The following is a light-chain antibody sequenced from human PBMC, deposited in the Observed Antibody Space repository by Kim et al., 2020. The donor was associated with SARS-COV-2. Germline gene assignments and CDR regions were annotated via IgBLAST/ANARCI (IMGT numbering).Light chain of an antibody. J-gene: IGLJ2*01. Sequence: SSELTQDPAVSVALGQTVRITCQGDSLTTSYATWYQLRPGQAPVCVMFGQNIRPSGIPDRFSGSTSGNTASLTISGAQAAEEAAYYCGSWDRWLNQGIFGGGTQLTVL. V-gene: IGLV3-19*02. CDR1: SLTTSY. CDR3: GSWDRWLNQGI. CDR2: GQN.